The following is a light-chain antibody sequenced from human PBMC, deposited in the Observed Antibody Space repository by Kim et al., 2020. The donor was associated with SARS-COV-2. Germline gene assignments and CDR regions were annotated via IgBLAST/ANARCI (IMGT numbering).Light chain of an antibody. Sequence: DIVMTQSPDSLAVSLGERATINCKSSQSILYSSNNKNYLAWYQQKPGQPPKLLIYWASTRESGVPDRFDGSGSGTDFTLTISSLQAEDVAVYYCQQHYSTPHTFGQGTKLEI. V-gene: IGKV4-1*01. J-gene: IGKJ2*01. CDR2: WAS. CDR1: QSILYSSNNKNY. CDR3: QQHYSTPHT.